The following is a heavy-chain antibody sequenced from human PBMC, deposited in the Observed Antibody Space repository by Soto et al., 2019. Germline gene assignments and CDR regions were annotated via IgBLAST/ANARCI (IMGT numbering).Heavy chain of an antibody. CDR3: AGGVGSSWLFDI. CDR1: GGSISSSSYY. Sequence: QLQLQESGPGLVKPSETLSLTCTVSGGSISSSSYYWGWIRQPPGKGLEWIGSIYYSGSTYYNPSLKSRVTISVDTSKNQFSLKLSSVTAADTAVYYCAGGVGSSWLFDIWGQGTMVTVSS. CDR2: IYYSGST. V-gene: IGHV4-39*01. J-gene: IGHJ3*02. D-gene: IGHD6-13*01.